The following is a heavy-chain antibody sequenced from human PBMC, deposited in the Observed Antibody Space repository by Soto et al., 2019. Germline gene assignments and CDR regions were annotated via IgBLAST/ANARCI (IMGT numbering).Heavy chain of an antibody. D-gene: IGHD2-15*01. CDR3: ARDAGGPADY. CDR2: MYYSGST. V-gene: IGHV4-59*01. Sequence: NPSETLSLTCTVSVESISIYYWSWIRQPPGKGLEWIGYMYYSGSTNYNPSLKSRVTISVDTSKNQFSLKLSSVTAADTAVYYCARDAGGPADYWGQGTLVTVS. J-gene: IGHJ4*02. CDR1: VESISIYY.